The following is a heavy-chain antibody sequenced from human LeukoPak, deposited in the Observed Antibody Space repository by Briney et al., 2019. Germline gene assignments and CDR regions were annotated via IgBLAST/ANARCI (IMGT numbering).Heavy chain of an antibody. D-gene: IGHD3-10*01. J-gene: IGHJ6*02. CDR1: GYTFTSYG. CDR2: ISAYNGNT. V-gene: IGHV1-18*01. CDR3: ARSIMVRGVIAPLYYYYGMDV. Sequence: GASVKVSFKASGYTFTSYGISWVRQAPGQGLEWMGWISAYNGNTNYAQKLQGRVTMTTDTSTSTAYMELRSLRSDDTAVYYCARSIMVRGVIAPLYYYYGMDVWGQGTTVTVSS.